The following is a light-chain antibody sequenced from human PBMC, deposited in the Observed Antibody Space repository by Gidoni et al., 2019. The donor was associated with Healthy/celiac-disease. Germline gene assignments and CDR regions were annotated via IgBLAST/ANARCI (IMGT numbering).Light chain of an antibody. Sequence: DIVMTQSPDSLAVSLGERATINCKSSRTVLSRSDNRNYLAWYQQKPGQSPKLLIYWASTRSSGVPDRFSGSGSGTDFTLTISTLQAEDAAVYFCQQYYDSPRTFXXXTKVEIK. CDR2: WAS. J-gene: IGKJ1*01. CDR3: QQYYDSPRT. CDR1: RTVLSRSDNRNY. V-gene: IGKV4-1*01.